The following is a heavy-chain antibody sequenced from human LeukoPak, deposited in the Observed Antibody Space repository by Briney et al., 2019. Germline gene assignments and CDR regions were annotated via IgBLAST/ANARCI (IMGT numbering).Heavy chain of an antibody. D-gene: IGHD3-9*01. CDR1: GGTFSSYA. Sequence: SVKVSCKASGGTFSSYAISWVRQAPGQGLEWMGGIIPIFGTANYAQKFQGRVTITADESTSTAYMELSSLRSEDTAVYYCARDIAMYYDILTGYLGYWGQGTLVTVSS. V-gene: IGHV1-69*01. CDR3: ARDIAMYYDILTGYLGY. CDR2: IIPIFGTA. J-gene: IGHJ4*02.